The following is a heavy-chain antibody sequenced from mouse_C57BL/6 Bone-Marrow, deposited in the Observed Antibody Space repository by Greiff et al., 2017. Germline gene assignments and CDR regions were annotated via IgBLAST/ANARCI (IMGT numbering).Heavy chain of an antibody. V-gene: IGHV15-2*01. Sequence: VKLQESGSELRSPGSSVKLSCKDFDSEVFPIAYMSWVRQKPGHGFEWIGGILPSIGRTIYGEKFEDKATLDADTLSNTAYLELNSLTSEDSDIYYCARGDYDTWFAYWGQGTLVTVSA. D-gene: IGHD2-4*01. CDR2: ILPSIGRT. CDR1: DSEVFPIAY. J-gene: IGHJ3*01. CDR3: ARGDYDTWFAY.